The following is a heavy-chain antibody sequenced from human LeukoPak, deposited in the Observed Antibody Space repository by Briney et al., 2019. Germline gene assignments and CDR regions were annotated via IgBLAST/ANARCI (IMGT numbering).Heavy chain of an antibody. Sequence: PGRSLRLSCAASGFTFSSYAMHWVRQAPGKGLEWVAVISYDGSNKYYADSVKGRFTISRDNSKNTLYLQMNSLRAEDTAVYYCAKVLYDFWSGPDYWGQGTLVTVSS. CDR3: AKVLYDFWSGPDY. J-gene: IGHJ4*02. D-gene: IGHD3-3*01. CDR2: ISYDGSNK. CDR1: GFTFSSYA. V-gene: IGHV3-30*04.